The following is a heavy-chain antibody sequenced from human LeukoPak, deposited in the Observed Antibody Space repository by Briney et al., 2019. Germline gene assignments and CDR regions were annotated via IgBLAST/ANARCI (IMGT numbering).Heavy chain of an antibody. CDR1: GDSISSSNYY. CDR2: IYYSGST. Sequence: SETLSLTCTASGDSISSSNYYWGWIRQPPGKGLEWIGSIYYSGSTYYNPSLKSRVTISVDTSKNQFSLKLPSVTAADTALYYCARQAGYSYGRIDDWGQGTPVTVSS. D-gene: IGHD5-18*01. J-gene: IGHJ4*02. V-gene: IGHV4-39*01. CDR3: ARQAGYSYGRIDD.